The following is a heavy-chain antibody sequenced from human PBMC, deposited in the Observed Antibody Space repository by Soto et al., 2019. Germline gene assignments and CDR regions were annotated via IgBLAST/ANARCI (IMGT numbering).Heavy chain of an antibody. D-gene: IGHD3-10*01. CDR1: GFSLSNYL. Sequence: PGGSLRLSWAASGFSLSNYLMHGVREAPGKGLLWVSRISPDGRGTTYADSLKGRVTIARDNAKNTMYLQINSLRAEDTAVYYCVRDYMLRGRDSNWFDPWGQGTLVTVSS. CDR2: ISPDGRGT. CDR3: VRDYMLRGRDSNWFDP. J-gene: IGHJ5*02. V-gene: IGHV3-74*01.